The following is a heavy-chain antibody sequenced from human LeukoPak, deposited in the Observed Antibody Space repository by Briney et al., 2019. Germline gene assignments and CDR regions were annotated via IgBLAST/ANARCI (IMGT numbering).Heavy chain of an antibody. J-gene: IGHJ1*01. D-gene: IGHD6-19*01. V-gene: IGHV3-30*18. CDR2: ISYDGSNK. Sequence: PGGSLRLSCAASGFTFSSYGMHWVRQAPGKGLEGVAGISYDGSNKYYADSVKGRFTISRDNSKNTLYLQMNSLRAEDTAVYYCAKDSGYSSGWPPAEYFQHWGQGTLVTVSS. CDR1: GFTFSSYG. CDR3: AKDSGYSSGWPPAEYFQH.